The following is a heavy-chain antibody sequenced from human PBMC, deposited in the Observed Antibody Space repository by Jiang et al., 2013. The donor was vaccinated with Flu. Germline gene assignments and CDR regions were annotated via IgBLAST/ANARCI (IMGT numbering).Heavy chain of an antibody. V-gene: IGHV1-3*01. J-gene: IGHJ4*02. CDR2: INAGNGNT. D-gene: IGHD6-13*01. CDR1: YTFTSYA. Sequence: YTFTSYAMHWVRQAPDKGLEWMGWINAGNGNTKYSQKFQGRVTITRDTSASTAYMELSSLRSEDTAVYYCATPMRDSSSWDLWGQGTLVTVSS. CDR3: ATPMRDSSSWDL.